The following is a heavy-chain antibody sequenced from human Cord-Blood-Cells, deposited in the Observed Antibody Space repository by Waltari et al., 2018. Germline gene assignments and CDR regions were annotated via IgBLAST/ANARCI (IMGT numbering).Heavy chain of an antibody. V-gene: IGHV1-2*04. CDR1: GYTFTGYY. Sequence: QVQLVQSGAEVKKPGASVKVSCKASGYTFTGYYMHWVRQAPGQGLEWMGWINPNSGGTNYAQKFQGWVTMTRDTSISTAYMELSRLRSDDTAVYYCARDMQGAYYYYGMDVWGQGTTVTVSS. D-gene: IGHD2-2*01. CDR3: ARDMQGAYYYYGMDV. CDR2: INPNSGGT. J-gene: IGHJ6*02.